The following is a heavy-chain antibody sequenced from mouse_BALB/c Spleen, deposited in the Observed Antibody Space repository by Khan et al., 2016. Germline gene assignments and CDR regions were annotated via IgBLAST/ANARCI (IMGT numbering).Heavy chain of an antibody. CDR3: ARINYYVSSFYWYFDV. CDR2: ISPYNDGS. V-gene: IGHV1S136*01. Sequence: EVELVESGPELVKPGASVKMSCKATGYTFTSYIMHWVKQKPGQGLEWIGYISPYNDGSKYNEKFKGKATLTSDKSSSTAYMELSSLTSEDSAVYYCARINYYVSSFYWYFDVWGAGTTVTVSS. J-gene: IGHJ1*01. D-gene: IGHD1-1*01. CDR1: GYTFTSYI.